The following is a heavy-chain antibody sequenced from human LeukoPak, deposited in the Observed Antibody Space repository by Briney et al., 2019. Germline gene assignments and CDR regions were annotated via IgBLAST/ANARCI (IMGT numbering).Heavy chain of an antibody. V-gene: IGHV4-34*01. CDR3: ARHSNWGLDVDY. D-gene: IGHD7-27*01. CDR1: GGSFSGYY. CDR2: INHSGST. Sequence: KPSETLSLTCAVYGGSFSGYYWSWIRQPPGKGLEWIGEINHSGSTNYNPSLKSRVTISVDTSKNQFSLKLSSVTAADTAVYYCARHSNWGLDVDYWGQGTLVTVSS. J-gene: IGHJ4*02.